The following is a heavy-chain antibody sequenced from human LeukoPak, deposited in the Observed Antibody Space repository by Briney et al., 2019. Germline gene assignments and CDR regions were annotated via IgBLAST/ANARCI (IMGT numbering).Heavy chain of an antibody. V-gene: IGHV4-59*01. D-gene: IGHD1-26*01. CDR3: ARVDLVGATEFDY. CDR1: GGSISSYY. Sequence: KPSETLSLTCTVSGGSISSYYWSWIRQPPGKGLEWLGYIYYSGSTNYNPSLRSRVTISVDTSKNQFSLKLNPVTAADTAVYYCARVDLVGATEFDYWGQGTLVTVSS. J-gene: IGHJ4*02. CDR2: IYYSGST.